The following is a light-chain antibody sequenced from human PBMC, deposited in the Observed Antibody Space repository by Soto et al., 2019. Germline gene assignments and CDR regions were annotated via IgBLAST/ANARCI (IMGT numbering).Light chain of an antibody. CDR1: QSVSNNY. Sequence: EIVLTQSPGTLSLSPGERATLSCRASQSVSNNYIAWYQQKPGQAPRLLIFGSSDRATGIPDRFSGSGSGTEFTLTISRLEPEDFAVYYCHQYGSSPPYTFGQGTNLEIK. J-gene: IGKJ2*01. CDR2: GSS. CDR3: HQYGSSPPYT. V-gene: IGKV3-20*01.